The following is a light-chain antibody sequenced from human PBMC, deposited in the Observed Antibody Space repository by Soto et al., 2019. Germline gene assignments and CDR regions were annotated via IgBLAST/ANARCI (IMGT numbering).Light chain of an antibody. CDR3: QQRSNWPPWT. V-gene: IGKV3-11*01. J-gene: IGKJ1*01. CDR1: QSVSSY. Sequence: EIVLTQSPATLSLSPGERATLSCRASQSVSSYLAWYQQKPGQAPRLLIYDASNRATGIPARFSGRGSGTDFTLTISSLEPEDFAVYYCQQRSNWPPWTCGQGTKVEIK. CDR2: DAS.